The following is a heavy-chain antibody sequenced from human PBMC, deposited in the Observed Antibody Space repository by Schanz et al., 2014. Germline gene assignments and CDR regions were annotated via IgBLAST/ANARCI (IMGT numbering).Heavy chain of an antibody. CDR2: ISYDGSNK. J-gene: IGHJ4*02. V-gene: IGHV3-30-3*01. CDR1: GFTLSSYA. CDR3: ARANYRRKINFDY. Sequence: VHLVESGGGVVQPGRSLRLSCAAYGFTLSSYAMHWVRQAPGKGLEWVAVISYDGSNKYYADSVKGRFTISRDNSKNTLYLQMNTLRAEDTAVYYCARANYRRKINFDYWGRGTLVTVSS. D-gene: IGHD3-10*01.